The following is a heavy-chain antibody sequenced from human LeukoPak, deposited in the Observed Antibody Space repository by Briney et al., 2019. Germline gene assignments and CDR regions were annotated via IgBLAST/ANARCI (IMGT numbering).Heavy chain of an antibody. V-gene: IGHV4-39*01. CDR3: ARLLWYYYYMDV. CDR1: GGSLSSSSYY. CDR2: IYYSGST. D-gene: IGHD2-15*01. Sequence: SETPSLTCTVPGGSLSSSSYYWGWVRQPPGEGLGWIGSIYYSGSTYYNPSLKSRVTISVDTSKNQFSLKLSSVTAADTAVYYCARLLWYYYYMDVWGKGTTVTVSS. J-gene: IGHJ6*03.